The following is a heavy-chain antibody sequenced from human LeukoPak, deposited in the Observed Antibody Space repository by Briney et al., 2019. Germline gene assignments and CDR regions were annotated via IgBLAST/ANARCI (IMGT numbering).Heavy chain of an antibody. J-gene: IGHJ4*02. CDR2: IYYSGST. V-gene: IGHV4-59*12. D-gene: IGHD5-24*01. CDR3: ASAQLPTSFYFDF. CDR1: GGSISSYY. Sequence: SETLSLTCTVSGGSISSYYWSWIRQPPGKGLEWIGYIYYSGSTNYNPSLESRVTMSADEAKNQFSLKLASVTAADTAVYYCASAQLPTSFYFDFWGQGALVTVSS.